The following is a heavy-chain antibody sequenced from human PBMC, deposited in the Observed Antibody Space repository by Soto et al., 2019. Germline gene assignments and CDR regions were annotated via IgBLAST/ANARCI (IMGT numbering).Heavy chain of an antibody. CDR3: ARGPYVYDYVWGSYRICYYFDY. V-gene: IGHV4-34*01. CDR1: GGSFSGYY. Sequence: KSSETLSLTCAVYGGSFSGYYWSWIRQPPGKGPEWIGEINHSGSTNYNPSLKSRVTISVDTSKNQFSLKLSSVTAADTAVYYCARGPYVYDYVWGSYRICYYFDYSGQGPLVTVSS. J-gene: IGHJ4*02. CDR2: INHSGST. D-gene: IGHD3-16*02.